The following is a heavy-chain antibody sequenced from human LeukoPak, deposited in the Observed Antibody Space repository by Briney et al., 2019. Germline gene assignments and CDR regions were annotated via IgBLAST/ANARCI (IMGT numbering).Heavy chain of an antibody. CDR2: ISTYNGNT. CDR1: GYTFTTFD. Sequence: GASVKVSCKASGYTFTTFDISWVRQAPGQGLEWMGWISTYNGNTNYAQNLQGRVTMTTDTSTSTAYMELRSLTSDDTAVYYCARARSGAVARNYNRFDPWGQGTLVTVSS. J-gene: IGHJ5*02. V-gene: IGHV1-18*01. CDR3: ARARSGAVARNYNRFDP. D-gene: IGHD6-19*01.